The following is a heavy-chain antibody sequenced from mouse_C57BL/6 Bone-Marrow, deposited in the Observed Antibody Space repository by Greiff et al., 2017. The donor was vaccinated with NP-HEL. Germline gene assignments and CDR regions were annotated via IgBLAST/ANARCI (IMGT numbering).Heavy chain of an antibody. D-gene: IGHD2-2*01. V-gene: IGHV4-1*01. CDR3: ARRGYDWYFDV. CDR1: GVDFSRYW. CDR2: NNPDSSTI. J-gene: IGHJ1*03. Sequence: AASGVDFSRYWMSWVRRAPGKGLEWIGENNPDSSTINYAPSLKDKFIISRDNAKNTLYLQMSKVRSEDTALYYCARRGYDWYFDVWGTGTTVTVSS.